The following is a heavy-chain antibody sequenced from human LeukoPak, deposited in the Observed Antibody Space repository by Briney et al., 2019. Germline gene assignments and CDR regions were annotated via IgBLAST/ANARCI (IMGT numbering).Heavy chain of an antibody. CDR2: IKQDGSEK. CDR3: ARDDYLGY. CDR1: GFNFDDYA. J-gene: IGHJ4*02. Sequence: GGSLRLSCTGSGFNFDDYAMSWFRQAPGRGLEWVAHIKQDGSEKNYVDPVKGRFTISRDNAKNSVYLQMDTLRAEDTAVYYCARDDYLGYWGQGTLVTVSS. D-gene: IGHD3-16*01. V-gene: IGHV3-7*05.